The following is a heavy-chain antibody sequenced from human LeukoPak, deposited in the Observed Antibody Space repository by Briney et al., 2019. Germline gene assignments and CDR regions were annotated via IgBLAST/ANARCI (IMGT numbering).Heavy chain of an antibody. CDR2: IKQDETEK. Sequence: GGSLRLSCTASGFTFSNFWMGWVRQAPGKGLEWVANIKQDETEKFYLGSVKGWFTISRDNAKNSLYLQMNSLRAEDTAVYYCARVPWGSSGYYYYYWGQGTLVTVSS. J-gene: IGHJ4*02. CDR1: GFTFSNFW. CDR3: ARVPWGSSGYYYYY. V-gene: IGHV3-7*03. D-gene: IGHD3-22*01.